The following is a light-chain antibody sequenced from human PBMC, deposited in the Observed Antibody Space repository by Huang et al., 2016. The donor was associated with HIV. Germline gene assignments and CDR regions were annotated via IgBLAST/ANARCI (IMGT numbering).Light chain of an antibody. Sequence: EVVLTQSPATLSLSPGEQVTLSCRASQSVTNFLAWYQQKPGQPHRLLIYDASTRATGIPPRFSGSGSGTDFTLTISSLEPEELAVYYCQQRNDWPPYTFGQGTRLEIK. CDR2: DAS. J-gene: IGKJ2*01. CDR1: QSVTNF. V-gene: IGKV3-11*01. CDR3: QQRNDWPPYT.